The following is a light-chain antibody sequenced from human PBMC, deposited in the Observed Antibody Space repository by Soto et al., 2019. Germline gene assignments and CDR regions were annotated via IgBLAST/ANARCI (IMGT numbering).Light chain of an antibody. CDR1: SSDVGGYNY. J-gene: IGLJ1*01. CDR2: DVG. Sequence: QSVLTQPASVSGSPGQSITISCTGTSSDVGGYNYVSWYQQHPGKAPKLMIYDVGNRPSGVSNRFSGSKSGNTASLTIYGLQAEDEADYYCSSYTSSSTYVFGTGTKVTVL. V-gene: IGLV2-14*01. CDR3: SSYTSSSTYV.